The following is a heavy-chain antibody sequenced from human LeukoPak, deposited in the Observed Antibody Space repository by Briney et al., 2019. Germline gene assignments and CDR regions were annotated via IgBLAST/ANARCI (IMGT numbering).Heavy chain of an antibody. V-gene: IGHV3-23*01. Sequence: QTGGSLRLSCAASGFTFSSYAMSWVRQAPGKGLEWVSAISGSGGSTYYADSVKGRFTISRDNSKNTLYLQMNSLRAEDTAVYYCAPRTVTTYQESPPHDYWGQGTLVTVSS. D-gene: IGHD4-17*01. CDR2: ISGSGGST. CDR1: GFTFSSYA. CDR3: APRTVTTYQESPPHDY. J-gene: IGHJ4*02.